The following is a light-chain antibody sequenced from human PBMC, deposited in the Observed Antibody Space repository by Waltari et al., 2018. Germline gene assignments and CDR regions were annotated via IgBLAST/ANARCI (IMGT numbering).Light chain of an antibody. CDR2: EVS. CDR3: NSYTSSSSLDGSVV. Sequence: QSALTQPASVSGSPGQSITLSCTGTNTDVGAYNYVSWFSQHPGKAPKLILYEVSNRPSGVSNRFSGSKSGNTASLTISGLQAEDEADYYCNSYTSSSSLDGSVVFGGGTKVTVL. V-gene: IGLV2-14*01. CDR1: NTDVGAYNY. J-gene: IGLJ2*01.